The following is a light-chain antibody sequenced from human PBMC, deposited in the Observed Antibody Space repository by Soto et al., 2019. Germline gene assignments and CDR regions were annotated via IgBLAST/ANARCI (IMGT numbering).Light chain of an antibody. CDR2: DVS. Sequence: QSALTKPASGSGSPGQSITISCTGTSRDVGGYNYVSWYQQHPGKAPKLMIYDVSNRPSGVSNRFSGSKSGNTASLTISGLQAEDEADYYCSSYTSSSTLVVFGGGTKVTVL. V-gene: IGLV2-14*01. CDR1: SRDVGGYNY. J-gene: IGLJ2*01. CDR3: SSYTSSSTLVV.